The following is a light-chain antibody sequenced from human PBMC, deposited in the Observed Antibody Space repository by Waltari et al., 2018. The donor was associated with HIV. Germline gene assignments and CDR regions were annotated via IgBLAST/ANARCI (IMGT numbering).Light chain of an antibody. V-gene: IGLV3-25*03. CDR2: KDS. Sequence: SYELTQPPSVSVSPGQTARITCSGDALPKQYAYWYQQKPGQAAVAVIYKDSERPSGIPERFSGSSSGTTFTLTISGVQAEDEADYYCQSADSSGTYVLFGGGTKLTVL. J-gene: IGLJ2*01. CDR1: ALPKQY. CDR3: QSADSSGTYVL.